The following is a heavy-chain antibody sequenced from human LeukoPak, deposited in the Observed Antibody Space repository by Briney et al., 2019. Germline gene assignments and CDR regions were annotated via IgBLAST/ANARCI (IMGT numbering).Heavy chain of an antibody. J-gene: IGHJ4*02. CDR3: ARRGYSYGCRDCGYYFDY. CDR1: GGSFSGYY. CDR2: IHHSGST. Sequence: PSETLSLTCAVYGGSFSGYYWSWIRQPPGKGLEWIGEIHHSGSTNYNPSLKSRVTISVDASKNQFSLKLTSVTAADTAVYYCARRGYSYGCRDCGYYFDYWGQGTLVTVSS. D-gene: IGHD5-18*01. V-gene: IGHV4-34*01.